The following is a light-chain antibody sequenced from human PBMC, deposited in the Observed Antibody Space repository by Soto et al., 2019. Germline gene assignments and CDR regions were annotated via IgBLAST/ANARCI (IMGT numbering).Light chain of an antibody. J-gene: IGKJ1*01. CDR1: QSVDNN. CDR2: GSF. V-gene: IGKV3-15*01. Sequence: IVMTQSPVTLSASPGESATLSCRASQSVDNNVAWYQQKPGQAPRLLIVGSFARATGIPARFSGSGSGSEFTLTISGLQSEDFAVYYCQQYTDRPRTFGQGTKVDIK. CDR3: QQYTDRPRT.